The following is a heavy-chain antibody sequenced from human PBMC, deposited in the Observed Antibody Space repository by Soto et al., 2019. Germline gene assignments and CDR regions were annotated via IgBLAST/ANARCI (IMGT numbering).Heavy chain of an antibody. CDR2: INPETGGT. J-gene: IGHJ6*02. CDR3: ARERYQVISDGMDV. CDR1: GYTFTGYY. Sequence: QVQLVQSGADVKRPGASVRVSCKASGYTFTGYYVHWGREAPGQGLGWMGWINPETGGTSFAQKFQGRVTLSRDTSINTAYLELSRLRFDDAAVYFCARERYQVISDGMDVWGQGTTVTVSS. D-gene: IGHD2-2*01. V-gene: IGHV1-2*02.